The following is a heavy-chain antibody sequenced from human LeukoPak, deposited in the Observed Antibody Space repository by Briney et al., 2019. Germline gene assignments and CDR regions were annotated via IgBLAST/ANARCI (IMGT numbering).Heavy chain of an antibody. CDR3: AKGGAIAAAGSIVDY. Sequence: PGGSLRLSCAASGFTFNSYAMSWVRQTPGKGLEWVSAISGSGGSTYYADSVKGRFTISRDNSKNTLYLQMNSLRAEDTAVYYCAKGGAIAAAGSIVDYWGQGTLVTVSS. J-gene: IGHJ4*02. CDR2: ISGSGGST. D-gene: IGHD6-13*01. CDR1: GFTFNSYA. V-gene: IGHV3-23*01.